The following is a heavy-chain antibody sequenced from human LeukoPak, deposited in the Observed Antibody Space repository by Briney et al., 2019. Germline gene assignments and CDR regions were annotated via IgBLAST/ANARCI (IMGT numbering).Heavy chain of an antibody. CDR2: ISGSGGST. V-gene: IGHV3-23*01. J-gene: IGHJ6*02. CDR3: AKSTPTYYYDSSGYYAPMDYYYGMDV. D-gene: IGHD3-22*01. Sequence: PGGSLRLSCAASGFTFSSYAMSWVRQAPGKGLEWVSAISGSGGSTYYADSVKGRFTISRDNSKDTLYLQMNSLRAEDTAVYYCAKSTPTYYYDSSGYYAPMDYYYGMDVWGQGTTVTVSS. CDR1: GFTFSSYA.